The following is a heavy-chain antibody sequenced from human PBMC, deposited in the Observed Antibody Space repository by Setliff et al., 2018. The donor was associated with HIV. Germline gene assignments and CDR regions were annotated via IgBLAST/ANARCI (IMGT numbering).Heavy chain of an antibody. D-gene: IGHD2-2*01. J-gene: IGHJ6*02. V-gene: IGHV1-69*13. CDR3: AGGYCSSTSCYLLHYYYYYGMDV. Sequence: GASVKVSCKASGGTLSSYAISWVRQAPGQGLEWMGGIIPVFGTANYAQKFQGRVTITADESTSTAYMELSSLRSEDTAVYYCAGGYCSSTSCYLLHYYYYYGMDVWGQGTTVTVSS. CDR2: IIPVFGTA. CDR1: GGTLSSYA.